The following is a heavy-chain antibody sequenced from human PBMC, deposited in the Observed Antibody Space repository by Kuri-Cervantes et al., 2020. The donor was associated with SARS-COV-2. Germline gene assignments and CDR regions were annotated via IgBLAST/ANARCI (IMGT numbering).Heavy chain of an antibody. J-gene: IGHJ6*03. CDR1: GGSISSSSYY. CDR2: IYYSGST. D-gene: IGHD6-19*01. CDR3: ARERPESRYSSGWYYYYYYMDV. V-gene: IGHV4-39*07. Sequence: SETLSLTCTVSGGSISSSSYYWGWIRQPPGKGLEWIGSIYYSGSTYYNPSLKSRVTISVDTSKNQFSLKLSSVTAADTAVYYCARERPESRYSSGWYYYYYYMDVWGKGTTVTVSS.